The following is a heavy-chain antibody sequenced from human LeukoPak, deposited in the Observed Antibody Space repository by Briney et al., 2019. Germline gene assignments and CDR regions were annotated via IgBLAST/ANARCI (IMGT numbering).Heavy chain of an antibody. CDR1: GGSFSGYY. D-gene: IGHD2-2*01. CDR2: INHSGST. V-gene: IGHV4-34*01. CDR3: ARGEGGDVVPAASDFDY. Sequence: PSETLSLTCAVYGGSFSGYYWSWIRQPPGKGLEWLGEINHSGSTNYNPSLKSRVTISVDTSKNQFSLKLSSVTAADTAVYYCARGEGGDVVPAASDFDYWGQGTLVTVSS. J-gene: IGHJ4*02.